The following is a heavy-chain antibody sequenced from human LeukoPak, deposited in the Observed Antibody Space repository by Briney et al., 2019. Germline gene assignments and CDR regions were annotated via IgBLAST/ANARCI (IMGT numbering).Heavy chain of an antibody. J-gene: IGHJ4*02. Sequence: AGGSLRLSCAASGFTFSSYGMHWVRQAPGKGLEWVAFIRYDGSSKYYADSVKGRFAISRDNSKNTLYLQMNSLRAEDTAVYYCAKDQRSSSWYGTDYWGQGTLVTVPS. CDR3: AKDQRSSSWYGTDY. CDR2: IRYDGSSK. D-gene: IGHD6-13*01. CDR1: GFTFSSYG. V-gene: IGHV3-30*02.